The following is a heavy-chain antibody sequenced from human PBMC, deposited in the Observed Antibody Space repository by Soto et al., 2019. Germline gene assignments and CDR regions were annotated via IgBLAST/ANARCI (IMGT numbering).Heavy chain of an antibody. V-gene: IGHV3-30*18. CDR2: ISYDGSNK. CDR1: GFTFSSYG. Sequence: QVQLVESGGGVVQPGRSLRLSCAASGFTFSSYGMHWVRQAPGKGLEWVAVISYDGSNKYYADSVKGRFTISRDNSKNTLYLQMNSLRAEATAVYYCAKSSTPALIDYLPWFDPWGQGTLVTVSS. J-gene: IGHJ5*02. D-gene: IGHD4-17*01. CDR3: AKSSTPALIDYLPWFDP.